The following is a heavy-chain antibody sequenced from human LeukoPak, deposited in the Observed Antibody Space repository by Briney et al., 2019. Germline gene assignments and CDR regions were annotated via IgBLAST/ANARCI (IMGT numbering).Heavy chain of an antibody. CDR1: GFTFDDYA. CDR3: AKEVDTATYFDY. V-gene: IGHV3-43*02. J-gene: IGHJ4*02. Sequence: GGSLRLSCAASGFTFDDYAMHWVRQAPGKGLEWVSLISGDGGSTYCADSVKGRFTISRDNSKNSLYLQMNSLRTEDTALYYCAKEVDTATYFDYWGQGTLVTVSS. D-gene: IGHD5-18*01. CDR2: ISGDGGST.